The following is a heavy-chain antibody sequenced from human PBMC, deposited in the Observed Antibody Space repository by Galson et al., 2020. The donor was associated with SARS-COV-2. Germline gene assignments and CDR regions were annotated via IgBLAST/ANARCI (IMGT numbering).Heavy chain of an antibody. Sequence: GESLKISCAASGFTFSSNYMSWVRQAPGKGLEWVSVIYSGGSTYYADSVKGRFTISRDNSKNTLYLQMNSLRAEDTAVYYCAREVGAVIDYWGQGTLVTVSS. V-gene: IGHV3-53*01. J-gene: IGHJ4*02. CDR1: GFTFSSNY. D-gene: IGHD1-26*01. CDR2: IYSGGST. CDR3: AREVGAVIDY.